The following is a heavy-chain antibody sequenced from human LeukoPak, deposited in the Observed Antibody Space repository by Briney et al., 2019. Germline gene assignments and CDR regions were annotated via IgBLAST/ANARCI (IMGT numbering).Heavy chain of an antibody. Sequence: GGSLRLSCAASGFTFSSYGMHWVRQAPGKGLEWVAVIWYDGSNKYYADSVKGRFTISRDNPKNTLYLQVNSLRAEDTAVYYCAKGPGTPFYFDYWGQGTLVTVSS. V-gene: IGHV3-33*06. CDR2: IWYDGSNK. CDR3: AKGPGTPFYFDY. CDR1: GFTFSSYG. J-gene: IGHJ4*02. D-gene: IGHD1-14*01.